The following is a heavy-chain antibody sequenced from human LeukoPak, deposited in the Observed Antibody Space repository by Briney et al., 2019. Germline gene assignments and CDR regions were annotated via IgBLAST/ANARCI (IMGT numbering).Heavy chain of an antibody. Sequence: PGGSLRLSCAASGFTFSSYGMHWVRQAPGKGLEWVAVIWYDGSNKYYADSVKGRFTISRDNSKNTLYLQVNSLRAEDTAVYYCARYSGSYYGSDYWGQGTLVTVSS. CDR2: IWYDGSNK. CDR1: GFTFSSYG. D-gene: IGHD1-26*01. CDR3: ARYSGSYYGSDY. V-gene: IGHV3-33*01. J-gene: IGHJ4*02.